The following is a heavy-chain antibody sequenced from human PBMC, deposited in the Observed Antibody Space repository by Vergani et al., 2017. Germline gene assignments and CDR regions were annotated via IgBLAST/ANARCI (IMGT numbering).Heavy chain of an antibody. Sequence: EKQLVQSGSETKKPGASLKISCQAFGSIFSNFWIGWVRQRPGRGLEWMGIIYPGDSAVKSNPTFRGQVIFSVDTSVNTAYLQWRSLQAADTATYFCASGGHGSENGGALQLWGQGTNITVSS. CDR1: GSIFSNFW. J-gene: IGHJ3*01. CDR3: ASGGHGSENGGALQL. V-gene: IGHV5-51*01. CDR2: IYPGDSAV. D-gene: IGHD3-16*01.